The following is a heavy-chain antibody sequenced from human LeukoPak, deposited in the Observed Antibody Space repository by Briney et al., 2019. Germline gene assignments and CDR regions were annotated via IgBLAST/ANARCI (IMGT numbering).Heavy chain of an antibody. Sequence: GRSLRLSCAASGFTFSDYYMSWIRQAPGKGLEWVSYINNSGITIYYADSVKGRFTISRDNAKNSLYLQMNSLRPEDTAVYYCATRVYCGGDCYSSHGMDIWGPGTTVTVSS. CDR2: INNSGITI. J-gene: IGHJ6*02. V-gene: IGHV3-11*01. D-gene: IGHD2-21*02. CDR1: GFTFSDYY. CDR3: ATRVYCGGDCYSSHGMDI.